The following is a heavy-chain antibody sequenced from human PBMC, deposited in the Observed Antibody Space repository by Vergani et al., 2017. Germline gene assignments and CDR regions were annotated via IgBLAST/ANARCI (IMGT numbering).Heavy chain of an antibody. Sequence: EVQLVESAGDLVQPGRSLRLSCTASGFTFGYYAMDWFRQAPGQGLEWVGGIRSKAYGPATIYAASVKGRFTISRDDSKSIAYLQMNNLQTEDTAMYYCVRDPVTMLRGSDALDIWGQGTMVTVSS. CDR1: GFTFGYYA. CDR2: IRSKAYGPAT. V-gene: IGHV3-49*03. J-gene: IGHJ3*02. D-gene: IGHD3-10*01. CDR3: VRDPVTMLRGSDALDI.